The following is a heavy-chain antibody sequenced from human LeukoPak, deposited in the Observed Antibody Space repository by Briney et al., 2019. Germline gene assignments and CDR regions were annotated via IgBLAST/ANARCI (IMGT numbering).Heavy chain of an antibody. D-gene: IGHD3-10*01. CDR1: GYTLTELS. J-gene: IGHJ6*02. V-gene: IGHV1-24*01. CDR3: RVGDLVGMDV. Sequence: ASVKVSCRVSGYTLTELSMHWVRQAPGKGLEWMGGFDPEDGETIYAQKFQGRVTMTEDTSTDTAYMELSSLRSEDTAVYYCRVGDLVGMDVWGQGTTVTVSS. CDR2: FDPEDGET.